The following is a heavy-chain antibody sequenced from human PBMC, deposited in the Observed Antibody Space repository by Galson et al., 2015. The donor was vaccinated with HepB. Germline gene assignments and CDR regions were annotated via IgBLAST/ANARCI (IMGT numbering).Heavy chain of an antibody. CDR2: INPNSGGT. Sequence: SVKVSCKASGYTFTGYYMLWVRQAPGQGLGWMGWINPNSGGTNYAQKFQGWVTMTRDTSISTAYMELSRLRSDDTAVYYCARGLLREGEDAFDIWGQGTMVTVSS. CDR1: GYTFTGYY. V-gene: IGHV1-2*04. D-gene: IGHD3-22*01. CDR3: ARGLLREGEDAFDI. J-gene: IGHJ3*02.